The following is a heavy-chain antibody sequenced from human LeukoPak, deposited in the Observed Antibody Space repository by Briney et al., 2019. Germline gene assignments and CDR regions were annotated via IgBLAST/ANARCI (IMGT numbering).Heavy chain of an antibody. J-gene: IGHJ5*02. Sequence: PSETLPLTCTVSGGSISSGGNYWSWIRQHPGKGLEWIGYIYYSGSTYYNPSLKSRVTISLDTSKNQFSLKLTSVTAADTAVYYCARDRWFDPWGQGTLVTVSS. V-gene: IGHV4-31*03. CDR2: IYYSGST. CDR3: ARDRWFDP. CDR1: GGSISSGGNY.